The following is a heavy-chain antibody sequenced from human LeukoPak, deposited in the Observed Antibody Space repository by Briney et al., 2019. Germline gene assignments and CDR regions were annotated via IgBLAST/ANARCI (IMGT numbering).Heavy chain of an antibody. CDR1: GGSISSYY. V-gene: IGHV4-59*01. D-gene: IGHD6-13*01. Sequence: PSETLSLTCTVSGGSISSYYWSWIRQPPGKGLEWIGYIYYSGSTNYNPSLKSRVTISVDTSKNQFSLKLSSVTAADTAVYYCARVHSSSWYVDYWGQGILVTVSS. J-gene: IGHJ4*02. CDR2: IYYSGST. CDR3: ARVHSSSWYVDY.